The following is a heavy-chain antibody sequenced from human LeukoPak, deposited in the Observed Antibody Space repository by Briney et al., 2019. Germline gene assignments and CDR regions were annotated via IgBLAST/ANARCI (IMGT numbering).Heavy chain of an antibody. D-gene: IGHD3-10*01. CDR1: GGSISSGDYY. CDR2: IYYSGST. V-gene: IGHV4-30-4*01. J-gene: IGHJ4*02. Sequence: SQTLSLTCTVSGGSISSGDYYWSWIRQPPGKGLEWIGYIYYSGSTYYNPSLKSRVTISVDTSENQFSLKLSSVTAADTAVYYCARLGYYYGSGSYYPIDYWGQGTLVTVSS. CDR3: ARLGYYYGSGSYYPIDY.